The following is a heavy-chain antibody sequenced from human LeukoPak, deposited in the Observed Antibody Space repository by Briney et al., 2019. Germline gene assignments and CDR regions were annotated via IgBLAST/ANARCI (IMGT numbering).Heavy chain of an antibody. J-gene: IGHJ6*03. CDR2: LDTSGST. CDR3: AREVTTVTHYYYYMDV. V-gene: IGHV4-4*07. CDR1: GGSISSYY. Sequence: SETLSLTCTVSGGSISSYYWSWIRQPAGKGLEWIGRLDTSGSTNYNPSLKSRVSMSVDTSKRQFSLKLSSVTAADTAVYYCAREVTTVTHYYYYMDVWGKGTSVTVSS. D-gene: IGHD4-11*01.